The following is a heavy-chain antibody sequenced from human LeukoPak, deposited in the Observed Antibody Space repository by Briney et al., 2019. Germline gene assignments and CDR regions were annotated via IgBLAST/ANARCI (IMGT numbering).Heavy chain of an antibody. V-gene: IGHV4-4*07. J-gene: IGHJ4*02. CDR2: IYNRDNT. D-gene: IGHD2-21*02. CDR3: ARGPRGADSYSVDY. CDR1: GASICGYY. Sequence: SETLSLTCTVSGASICGYYWIWIRQSAGEGLEWIGRIYNRDNTNYDPSLKSQVTMSIATSKNQFSLNLNSMTAADTAVYYCARGPRGADSYSVDYWGQGTLVTVSS.